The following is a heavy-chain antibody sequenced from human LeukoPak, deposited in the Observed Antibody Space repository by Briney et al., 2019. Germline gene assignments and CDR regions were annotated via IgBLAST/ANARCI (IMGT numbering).Heavy chain of an antibody. CDR1: GYSFTSYW. V-gene: IGHV5-51*01. J-gene: IGHJ5*02. CDR3: ARQEGVCRYNWNYYWFDP. Sequence: GESLKISCKGSGYSFTSYWIGWVRQMPGKGLEWMGIIYPGDSDTRYSPSFQGQVTISADKSISTAYLQWSSLKASDTAMYYCARQEGVCRYNWNYYWFDPWGRGTLVTVSS. CDR2: IYPGDSDT. D-gene: IGHD1-7*01.